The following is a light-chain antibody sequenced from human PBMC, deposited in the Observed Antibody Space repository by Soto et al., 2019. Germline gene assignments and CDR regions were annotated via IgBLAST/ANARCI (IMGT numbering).Light chain of an antibody. CDR1: QTISSW. CDR3: QHLYSDPRTWT. Sequence: IHMTQSPSTLPASVGDRVTITCRAIQTISSWLAWYQQKGGQAPKLLISKASILDSGVPSRFSGSGSGTEFNLTISSLQPEDFATYYCQHLYSDPRTWTFGQGTKVDIK. J-gene: IGKJ1*01. V-gene: IGKV1-5*03. CDR2: KAS.